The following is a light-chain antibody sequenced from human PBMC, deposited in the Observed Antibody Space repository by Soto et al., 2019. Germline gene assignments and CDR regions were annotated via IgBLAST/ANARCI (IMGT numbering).Light chain of an antibody. CDR3: QQYDNRPQS. J-gene: IGKJ2*03. CDR2: GTS. CDR1: QSVRDN. Sequence: IVMTQSPDTLSLSPGESATLSCRASQSVRDNVAWYQQKPGQAPRLLIHGTSKRATGIPARFRGSVSGTEVTLTISSLESEDFAIYFCQQYDNRPQSFGLGTKLEMK. V-gene: IGKV3-15*01.